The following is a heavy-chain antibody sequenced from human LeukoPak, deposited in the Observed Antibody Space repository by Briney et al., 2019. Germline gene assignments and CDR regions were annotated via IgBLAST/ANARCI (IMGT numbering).Heavy chain of an antibody. CDR3: ASKLTSGY. CDR1: GFTVTSNY. Sequence: GGSLRLSCVVSGFTVTSNYMSWVRQAPGEWLGWVSVIYSGVTPNYADSVKGRFTVYRDNSKNPLYLQMKSLRAEDTAVYYCASKLTSGYWGQGTLVTVSS. V-gene: IGHV3-66*01. D-gene: IGHD4-17*01. CDR2: IYSGVTP. J-gene: IGHJ4*02.